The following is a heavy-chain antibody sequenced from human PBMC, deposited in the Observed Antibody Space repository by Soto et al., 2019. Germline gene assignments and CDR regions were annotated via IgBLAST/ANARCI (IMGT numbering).Heavy chain of an antibody. V-gene: IGHV4-34*01. D-gene: IGHD4-4*01. CDR2: INHSGST. CDR1: GGSFSGYY. J-gene: IGHJ6*02. Sequence: SETLSLTCAVYGGSFSGYYWSWIRQPPGKGLEWIGEINHSGSTNYNPSLKSRVTISVDTSKNQFSLKLSSVTAADTAVYYCASWRYSNYYYYYGMDVRGQGTTVTVSS. CDR3: ASWRYSNYYYYYGMDV.